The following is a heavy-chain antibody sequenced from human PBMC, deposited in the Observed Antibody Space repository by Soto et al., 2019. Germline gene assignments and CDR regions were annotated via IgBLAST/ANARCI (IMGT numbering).Heavy chain of an antibody. D-gene: IGHD3-22*01. CDR3: ARGSVGTVDSRGFYEY. Sequence: SETLSLTCTVSGGSISSGDYYWSWIRQPPGKGLEWIGYIYYIGGTYYTPSLKSRVTISVDTSKSQFSLKLTSVTAADRAVYYCARGSVGTVDSRGFYEYWGQGTPVTV. CDR1: GGSISSGDYY. J-gene: IGHJ4*02. V-gene: IGHV4-30-4*01. CDR2: IYYIGGT.